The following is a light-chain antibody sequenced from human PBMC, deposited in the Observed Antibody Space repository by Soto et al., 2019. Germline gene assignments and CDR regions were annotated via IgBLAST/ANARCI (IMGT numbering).Light chain of an antibody. J-gene: IGKJ2*01. V-gene: IGKV1-5*03. CDR3: QQYNSYPYT. Sequence: DIQMTQSPSTLSASVGDRVTITCRAGQSISSWLAWYQQKPGKAPKLLIYKAYSIESGVQSRFSGSGSGTEFTLTISSLQPDDFATYYCQQYNSYPYTCGQGTKLEIK. CDR1: QSISSW. CDR2: KAY.